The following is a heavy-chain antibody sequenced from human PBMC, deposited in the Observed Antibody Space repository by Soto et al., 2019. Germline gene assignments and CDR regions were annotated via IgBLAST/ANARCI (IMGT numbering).Heavy chain of an antibody. V-gene: IGHV1-69*12. J-gene: IGHJ6*02. CDR3: ARDKDRAQLGGNYYCILDV. Sequence: QVQLEQSGAEVKKPGSSVKVSCKASGGTFSNSAISWVRQAPGQGLEWMGGIMPIFRTPDYAQKFQGRVTMTADESTSTAYMELSGLRSDDTAIYYCARDKDRAQLGGNYYCILDVWGQGTTVTVSS. CDR2: IMPIFRTP. CDR1: GGTFSNSA. D-gene: IGHD3-3*02.